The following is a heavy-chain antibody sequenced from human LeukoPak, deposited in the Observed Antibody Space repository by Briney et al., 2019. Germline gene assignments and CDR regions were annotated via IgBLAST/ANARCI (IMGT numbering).Heavy chain of an antibody. CDR2: INAGNGNT. J-gene: IGHJ4*02. CDR1: GYTFTNYA. V-gene: IGHV1-3*01. Sequence: ASVKVSCKASGYTFTNYAMHWVRQAPGQRLEWMGWINAGNGNTKYSQNFQGRVTITRDTSATTAYMGLSSLRSEDTAVYYCARWLSDYDPHFDYWGQGTLVTVSS. D-gene: IGHD5-12*01. CDR3: ARWLSDYDPHFDY.